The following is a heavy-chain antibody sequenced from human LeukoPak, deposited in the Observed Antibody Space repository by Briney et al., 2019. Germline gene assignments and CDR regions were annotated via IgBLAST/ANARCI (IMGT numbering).Heavy chain of an antibody. Sequence: SETLSLTCAVYGGSFSGYYWSWIRQPPGKGLEWIGEINHSGSTNYNPSLKSRVTISVDTSKNQFSLKLSSVTAADTAVYYCARNGYGDYEVVGGWFDPWGQGTLVTVSS. CDR1: GGSFSGYY. CDR3: ARNGYGDYEVVGGWFDP. V-gene: IGHV4-34*01. CDR2: INHSGST. D-gene: IGHD4-17*01. J-gene: IGHJ5*02.